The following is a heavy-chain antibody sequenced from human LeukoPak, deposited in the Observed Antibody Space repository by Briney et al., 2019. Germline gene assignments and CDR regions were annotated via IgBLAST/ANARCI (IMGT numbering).Heavy chain of an antibody. D-gene: IGHD5-12*01. V-gene: IGHV4-61*01. CDR1: GGSFSSGSYY. CDR3: ARDRGGYSGYDYYFDY. Sequence: SETLSLTCTVSGGSFSSGSYYWSWVRQPPGKGLEWVGYIYYSGSTNYNPSLKSRVTISVDTSKNQFSLKLSSVTAADTAVYYCARDRGGYSGYDYYFDYWGQGSLVTVSS. J-gene: IGHJ4*02. CDR2: IYYSGST.